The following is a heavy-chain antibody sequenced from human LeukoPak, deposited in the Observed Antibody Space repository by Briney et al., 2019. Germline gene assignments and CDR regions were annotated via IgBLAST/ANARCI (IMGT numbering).Heavy chain of an antibody. J-gene: IGHJ4*02. CDR3: ARILDSAWGELGY. CDR1: GVSLSGYY. D-gene: IGHD6-19*01. Sequence: SETLSLTCAVSGVSLSGYYWGWIRQTPGKGLEWIGEINHSGRTNYNPSLKSRVTISADTSKNQFSLELRSVTAADTAVYYCARILDSAWGELGYWGQGTLVTVSS. CDR2: INHSGRT. V-gene: IGHV4-34*01.